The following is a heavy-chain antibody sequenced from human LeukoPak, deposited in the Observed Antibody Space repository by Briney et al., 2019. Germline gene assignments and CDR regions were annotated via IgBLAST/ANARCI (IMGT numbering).Heavy chain of an antibody. CDR1: GGSISSGSYY. CDR3: ARETVGASPDY. V-gene: IGHV4-61*02. D-gene: IGHD1-26*01. CDR2: IYTSWST. Sequence: SQTLSLTCTVSGGSISSGSYYWSWIRQPAGKGLEWIGRIYTSWSTNYNPSLKSRVTISVDTSKNQFSLKLSSVTAADTAVYYCARETVGASPDYWGQGTLVSVSS. J-gene: IGHJ4*02.